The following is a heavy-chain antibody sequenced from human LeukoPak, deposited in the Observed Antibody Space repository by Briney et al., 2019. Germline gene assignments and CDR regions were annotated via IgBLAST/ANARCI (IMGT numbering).Heavy chain of an antibody. J-gene: IGHJ4*02. Sequence: PSETLSLTCTVSGGSINSYYWSWIRQPPGRGLEWIGYIYHSGITYYNPSLESRVTISVDRSKNHFSLKLSSVTAADTAVYYCARDSTGSTLIDCWGRGTLVTVSS. CDR1: GGSINSYY. CDR2: IYHSGIT. V-gene: IGHV4-59*12. D-gene: IGHD1-26*01. CDR3: ARDSTGSTLIDC.